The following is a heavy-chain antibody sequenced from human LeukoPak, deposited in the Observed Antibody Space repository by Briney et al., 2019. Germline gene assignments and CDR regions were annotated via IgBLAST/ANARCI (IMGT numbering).Heavy chain of an antibody. Sequence: SGGSLRLSCAASGFTFSSYSMNWVRQAPGKGLEWVSSIGSSSSYIYYADSVKGRFTISRDNAKNSLYLQMNSLRAEDTAVYYCARDLSGRYFDWSKCQFSYYYCMDVWVKGTTVTVSS. V-gene: IGHV3-21*01. J-gene: IGHJ6*03. D-gene: IGHD3-9*01. CDR1: GFTFSSYS. CDR2: IGSSSSYI. CDR3: ARDLSGRYFDWSKCQFSYYYCMDV.